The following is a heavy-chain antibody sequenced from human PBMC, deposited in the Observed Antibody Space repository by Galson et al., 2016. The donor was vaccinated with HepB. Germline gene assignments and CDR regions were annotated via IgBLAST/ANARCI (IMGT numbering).Heavy chain of an antibody. D-gene: IGHD2-2*01. CDR3: ASRYCSGTNCPFDY. Sequence: TLSLTCAVSGDSISSGGFSWTWIRQPPGKGLEWIGYIYHGGNTFYNPSLKSRVTISVDGAKDQFSLKLSSVTAADTAVYYCASRYCSGTNCPFDYWGRGSLVTVSA. CDR1: GDSISSGGFS. J-gene: IGHJ4*02. V-gene: IGHV4-30-2*01. CDR2: IYHGGNT.